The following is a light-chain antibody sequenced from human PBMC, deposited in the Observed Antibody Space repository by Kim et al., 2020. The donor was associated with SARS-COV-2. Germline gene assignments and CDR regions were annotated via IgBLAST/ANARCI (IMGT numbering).Light chain of an antibody. CDR2: GAS. J-gene: IGKJ1*01. CDR1: QDIANS. CDR3: QKYNSAPWT. V-gene: IGKV1-27*01. Sequence: ASIGDRVTITCRASQDIANSVAWYQQKPGKVPQVLIYGASTLQSGVPSRFSGSGSGTEFTLTIGSLQTEDVATYYCQKYNSAPWTFGPGTKVDIK.